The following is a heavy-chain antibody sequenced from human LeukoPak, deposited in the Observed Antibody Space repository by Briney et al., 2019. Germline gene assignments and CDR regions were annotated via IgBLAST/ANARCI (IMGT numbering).Heavy chain of an antibody. J-gene: IGHJ4*01. CDR2: IYYSGST. Sequence: SETLSLTCTVSGGSISSSSYYWGWIRQPPGKGLEWIGSIYYSGSTYYNPSLKSRVTISVDTSKNQFSLKLSSVTAADTAVYYCARLWGVRGNRGHGTLVTVSS. D-gene: IGHD3-10*01. CDR3: ARLWGVRGN. V-gene: IGHV4-39*01. CDR1: GGSISSSSYY.